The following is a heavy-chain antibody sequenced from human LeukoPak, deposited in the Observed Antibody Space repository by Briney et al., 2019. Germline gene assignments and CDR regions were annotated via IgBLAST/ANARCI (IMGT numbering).Heavy chain of an antibody. CDR1: GFTFDEYG. Sequence: GGSLRLSCAASGFTFDEYGMNWVRHVPGKGLEWVSTINWNGGCSSYADSVKGRFTISRDNAKNSLYLQMNSLRAEDTAVYYCAKDRCSNGIGCLYYYMDVWGKGTMVTISS. V-gene: IGHV3-20*04. CDR3: AKDRCSNGIGCLYYYMDV. J-gene: IGHJ6*03. D-gene: IGHD2-8*01. CDR2: INWNGGCS.